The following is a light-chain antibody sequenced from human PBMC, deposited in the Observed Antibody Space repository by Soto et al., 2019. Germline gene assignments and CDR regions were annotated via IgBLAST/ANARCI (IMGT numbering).Light chain of an antibody. CDR1: QSISSW. V-gene: IGKV1-5*03. CDR2: KAS. Sequence: DIQMTQSPSTLSASVGDRVTITCRASQSISSWLAWYQQKPGKAPNLLIYKASSLESGVPSTISGSGSGTEFTLTISSLQPDEFATYYCQQYNSYSGTFGQGTKVEFQ. J-gene: IGKJ1*01. CDR3: QQYNSYSGT.